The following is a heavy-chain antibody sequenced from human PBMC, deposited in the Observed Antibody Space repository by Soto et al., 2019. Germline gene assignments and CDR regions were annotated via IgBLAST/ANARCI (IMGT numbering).Heavy chain of an antibody. CDR2: IYYSGST. J-gene: IGHJ4*02. D-gene: IGHD3-16*01. V-gene: IGHV4-4*02. CDR3: PSLAPRYYFDY. Sequence: PSETLSLTCAVSGGSISSINWWSWVRQPPGKGLEWIGYIYYSGSTNYNLSLKRRVTISVDTSNNQFPRKRSFVTAADAAVYYCPSLAPRYYFDYWGQGTLVTVPS. CDR1: GGSISSINW.